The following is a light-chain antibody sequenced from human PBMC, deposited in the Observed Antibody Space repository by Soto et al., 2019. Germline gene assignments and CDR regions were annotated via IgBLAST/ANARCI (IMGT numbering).Light chain of an antibody. CDR3: QQHNNWPRT. CDR1: QSVLSSSNYKNY. J-gene: IGKJ1*01. CDR2: WAS. Sequence: LVITQSADSLAVSLGERAAINCKTSQSVLSSSNYKNYLSWYQQKSVQPAKLLIYWASTRESGVPDRFSGSGSGTEFTLTISSLQSEDFAVYYCQQHNNWPRTFGQGTKA. V-gene: IGKV4-1*01.